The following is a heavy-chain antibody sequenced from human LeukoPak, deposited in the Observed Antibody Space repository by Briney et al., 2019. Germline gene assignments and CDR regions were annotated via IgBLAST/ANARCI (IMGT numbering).Heavy chain of an antibody. CDR1: GFTFDDYA. CDR2: ISWSSGSI. D-gene: IGHD3-3*01. CDR3: AKDIRYDFWSGYYDY. V-gene: IGHV3-9*01. J-gene: IGHJ4*02. Sequence: GRSLRLSCAASGFTFDDYAMHWVRQAPGKGLEWVSGISWSSGSIGYADSVKGRFTISRDDAKNSLYLHMNSLRAEDTALYYCAKDIRYDFWSGYYDYWGQGTLVTVSS.